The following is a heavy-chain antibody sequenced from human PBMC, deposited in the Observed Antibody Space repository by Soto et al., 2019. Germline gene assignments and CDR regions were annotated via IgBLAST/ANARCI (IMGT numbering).Heavy chain of an antibody. CDR1: GGSISSYY. Sequence: TSETLSLTCTVSGGSISSYYWSWIRQPPGKGLEWIGYIYYSGSTNYNPSLKSRVTISVDTSKNQFSLKLSSVTAADTAVYYCARHSGGWYTYWGQGTLVTVSS. D-gene: IGHD6-19*01. V-gene: IGHV4-59*08. CDR2: IYYSGST. J-gene: IGHJ4*02. CDR3: ARHSGGWYTY.